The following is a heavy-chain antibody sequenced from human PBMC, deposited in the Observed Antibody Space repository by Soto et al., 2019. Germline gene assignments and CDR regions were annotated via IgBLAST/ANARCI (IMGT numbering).Heavy chain of an antibody. CDR2: ISTYNGDT. D-gene: IGHD5-12*01. Sequence: AVKVSCQDSVCTFTRSGISWVRQAPGQGLEWMGWISTYNGDTNYAQTFQGRVTMTTDTSTSTVHMEVRSLRSDDTAVYYCAREGVAPYYYYGMDVWGQ. J-gene: IGHJ6*02. CDR3: AREGVAPYYYYGMDV. V-gene: IGHV1-18*01. CDR1: VCTFTRSG.